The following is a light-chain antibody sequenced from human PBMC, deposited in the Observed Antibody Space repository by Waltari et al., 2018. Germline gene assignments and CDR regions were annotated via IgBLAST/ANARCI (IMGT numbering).Light chain of an antibody. Sequence: DLQMTQSPSSLSASVGDRVTITCRASLDITNYLNWYQQKPGKAPKLLIYDASNLDTGVPSRFGGSGSGTDFTLTISSLQPEDIATYYCQQYDNLAFTFGPGTKVNI. CDR3: QQYDNLAFT. CDR1: LDITNY. V-gene: IGKV1-33*01. CDR2: DAS. J-gene: IGKJ3*01.